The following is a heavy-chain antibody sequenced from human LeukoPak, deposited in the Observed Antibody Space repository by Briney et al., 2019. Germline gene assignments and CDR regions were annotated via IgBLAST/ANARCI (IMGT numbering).Heavy chain of an antibody. J-gene: IGHJ4*02. V-gene: IGHV3-21*01. D-gene: IGHD5-12*01. CDR3: ARDGWATFDY. CDR2: ISSSSTYI. Sequence: GGSLRLSCAASGFTFSSYTMDWVRQAPGKGLEWVSSISSSSTYIYYADSVRGRFTISRDNAKKSLFLQMNSLRAEDTTVYYCARDGWATFDYWGQGTLVTVSS. CDR1: GFTFSSYT.